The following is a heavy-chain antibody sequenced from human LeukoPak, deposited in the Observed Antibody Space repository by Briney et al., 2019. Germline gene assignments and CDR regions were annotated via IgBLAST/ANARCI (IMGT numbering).Heavy chain of an antibody. CDR2: INHSGST. CDR3: ARGSSRWLLLH. D-gene: IGHD3-22*01. Sequence: PSETLSLTCAVYGGSFSGYYWSWIRQPPGKGLEWIGEINHSGSTNYNPSLKSRVTISVDTSKNQFSLKLSSVTAADTAVYYCARGSSRWLLLHWGQGTLVTVSS. J-gene: IGHJ4*02. V-gene: IGHV4-34*01. CDR1: GGSFSGYY.